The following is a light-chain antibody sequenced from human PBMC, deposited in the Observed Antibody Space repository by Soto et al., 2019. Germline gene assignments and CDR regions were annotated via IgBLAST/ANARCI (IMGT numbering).Light chain of an antibody. CDR1: QSVSSNY. CDR2: DAS. CDR3: QQRSNWPQT. V-gene: IGKV3-11*01. Sequence: EIVLTRSPGTLSLSPGERGTLSCSASQSVSSNYLAWYQQKPGQAPRLLIYDASNRATGIPARFSGSGSGTDFTLTISSLEPEDFAVYYCQQRSNWPQTFGPGTKVDIK. J-gene: IGKJ3*01.